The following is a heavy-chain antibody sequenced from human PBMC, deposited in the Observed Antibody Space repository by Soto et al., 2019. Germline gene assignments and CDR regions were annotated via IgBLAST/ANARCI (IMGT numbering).Heavy chain of an antibody. Sequence: EVQLVESGGGLVQPGGSLRLSCAASGFTFSSYSMNWVRQAPGKGLEWVSYISSSSSTIYYADSVKGRFTISRDNAKNSLYLQMNSLRDEDTAVYYCARDYPASYSSGWNAEVYGMDVWGQGTTVPVSS. J-gene: IGHJ6*02. CDR2: ISSSSSTI. V-gene: IGHV3-48*02. CDR1: GFTFSSYS. CDR3: ARDYPASYSSGWNAEVYGMDV. D-gene: IGHD6-19*01.